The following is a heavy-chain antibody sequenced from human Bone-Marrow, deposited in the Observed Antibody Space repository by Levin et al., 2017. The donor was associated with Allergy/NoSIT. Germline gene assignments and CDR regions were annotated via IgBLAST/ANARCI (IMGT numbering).Heavy chain of an antibody. CDR3: ARDKTYAVDL. Sequence: GGSLRLSCAASGFTSGFTFSNYWMHWVRQAPGKGLVWVSRIKSDGSDKIYADSVKGRFTISRDNAKNTLYLEMNSLRVDDTAVYYCARDKTYAVDLWGQGTTVTVSS. V-gene: IGHV3-74*01. CDR2: IKSDGSDK. J-gene: IGHJ6*02. CDR1: GFTFSNYW.